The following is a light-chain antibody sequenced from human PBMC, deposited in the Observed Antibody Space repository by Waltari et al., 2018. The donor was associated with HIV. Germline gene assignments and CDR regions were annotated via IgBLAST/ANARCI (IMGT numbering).Light chain of an antibody. J-gene: IGLJ3*02. CDR1: SSNIGAGYD. CDR2: GDS. V-gene: IGLV1-40*01. Sequence: QSVLTQPPSVSGAPGQRVTISCTGNSSNIGAGYDVPWYQQLPGIAPNLLIYGDSNRPSGVPDRFSGSKSGTSASLAITGLQAEDEADYYCQSYDSSLSGFWVFGGGTKLTVL. CDR3: QSYDSSLSGFWV.